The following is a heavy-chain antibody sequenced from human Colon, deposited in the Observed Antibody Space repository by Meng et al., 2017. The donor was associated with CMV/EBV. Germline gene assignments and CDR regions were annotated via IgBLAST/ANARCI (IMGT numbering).Heavy chain of an antibody. V-gene: IGHV1-2*02. J-gene: IGHJ4*02. CDR3: ATVSGGDFDY. D-gene: IGHD1-26*01. CDR2: INPNSGGT. CDR1: GYTFTGYF. Sequence: QVQLVQSGAEVKKPGASVKVSCKASGYTFTGYFMYWVRQASGQGLEWMGSINPNSGGTNYAQKFQGRVTMTRDTSINTAYMELSRLRSDDTAVYYCATVSGGDFDYWGQGTLVTVSS.